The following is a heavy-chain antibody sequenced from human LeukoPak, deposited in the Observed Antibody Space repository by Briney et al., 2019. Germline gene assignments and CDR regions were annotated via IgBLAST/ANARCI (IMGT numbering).Heavy chain of an antibody. J-gene: IGHJ4*02. D-gene: IGHD4-17*01. V-gene: IGHV3-20*04. CDR3: ARGPTVTTPYYFDY. Sequence: RPGGSLRLSCAASGFTFDDYGMSWVRQAPGKGLEWVSGINWNGGSTGYADSVKGRFTISRDNAKNSLYLQMNSLRAEDTALYYCARGPTVTTPYYFDYWGQGTLLTVSS. CDR2: INWNGGST. CDR1: GFTFDDYG.